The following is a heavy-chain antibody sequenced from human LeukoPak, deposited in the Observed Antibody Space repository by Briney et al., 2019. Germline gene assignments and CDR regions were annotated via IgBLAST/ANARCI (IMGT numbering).Heavy chain of an antibody. D-gene: IGHD1-26*01. Sequence: AASVKVSCKASGYTSTSYDINWVRQATGQGLEWMGWMNPNSGNTGYAQKFQGRVTMTRNTSISTAYMELSRLRSDDTAVYYCARDRLEWELHDGFDPWGQGTLVTVSS. V-gene: IGHV1-8*01. CDR2: MNPNSGNT. CDR3: ARDRLEWELHDGFDP. J-gene: IGHJ5*02. CDR1: GYTSTSYD.